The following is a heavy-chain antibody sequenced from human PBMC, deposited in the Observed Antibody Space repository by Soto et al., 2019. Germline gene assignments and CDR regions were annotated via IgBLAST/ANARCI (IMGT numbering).Heavy chain of an antibody. V-gene: IGHV3-23*01. Sequence: EVRLLESGGGLVQPGGSLRLSCVASGFTFSNYAMSWVRQAPGKGLEWVSVVTGRSSSTYYADSVEGRFIISRDNSRNTLFLQMNSLGAEDTAVYSCTKHLPSKKNQRRWADAFHIWGQGTILPVSS. J-gene: IGHJ3*02. CDR1: GFTFSNYA. CDR3: TKHLPSKKNQRRWADAFHI. CDR2: VTGRSSST. D-gene: IGHD2-2*01.